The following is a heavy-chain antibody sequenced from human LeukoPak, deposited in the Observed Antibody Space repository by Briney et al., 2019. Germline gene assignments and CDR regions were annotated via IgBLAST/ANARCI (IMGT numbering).Heavy chain of an antibody. Sequence: ASVKVSCKASGGTFSSYAISWVRQAPGQGLEWMGWINPNSGGTIYAQNFQGRVTMTRDTSISTAYMELSRLRSDDTAVYYCARGIRDDSSGYCYGYWGQGTLVTVSS. CDR2: INPNSGGT. CDR1: GGTFSSYA. D-gene: IGHD3-22*01. J-gene: IGHJ4*02. V-gene: IGHV1-2*02. CDR3: ARGIRDDSSGYCYGY.